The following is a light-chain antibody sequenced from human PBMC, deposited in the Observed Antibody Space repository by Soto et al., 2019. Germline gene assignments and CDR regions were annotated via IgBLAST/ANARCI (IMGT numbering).Light chain of an antibody. CDR2: YVD. Sequence: QSALTQPASVSGSPVQSITISCTGTSRDVGAYDYVSWYLQYPDKAPQLLIYYVDHRPSGVSSRFSGSTSGNTASLTISGLQAEDEGDYYCCSYADGSIYFFGTGTKLTVL. V-gene: IGLV2-14*03. J-gene: IGLJ1*01. CDR3: CSYADGSIYF. CDR1: SRDVGAYDY.